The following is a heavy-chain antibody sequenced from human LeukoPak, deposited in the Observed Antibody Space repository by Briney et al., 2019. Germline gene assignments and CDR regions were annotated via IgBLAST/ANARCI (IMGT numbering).Heavy chain of an antibody. Sequence: GASVKVSCKASGGTFSSYAISWVRQAPGRGLEWMGGIIPIFGTANYAQKFQGRVTITADESTSTAYMELSSLRSEDTAVYYCASTIPLAAAGTFDYWGQGTLVTVSS. CDR2: IIPIFGTA. CDR1: GGTFSSYA. CDR3: ASTIPLAAAGTFDY. J-gene: IGHJ4*02. V-gene: IGHV1-69*13. D-gene: IGHD6-13*01.